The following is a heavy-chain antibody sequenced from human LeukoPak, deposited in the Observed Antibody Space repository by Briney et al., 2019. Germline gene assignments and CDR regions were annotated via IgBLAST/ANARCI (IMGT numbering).Heavy chain of an antibody. CDR2: IYYSGST. J-gene: IGHJ3*02. D-gene: IGHD3-9*01. CDR3: ARAFSDYDILTGYYIGAFDI. Sequence: SQTLSLTCTVSGGSISSGGYYWSWVRQHPGKGLEWIGYIYYSGSTYYNPSRKSRVTISVDTSKNQFSLKLSSVTAADTAVYYCARAFSDYDILTGYYIGAFDIWGQRTMVTVSS. V-gene: IGHV4-31*03. CDR1: GGSISSGGYY.